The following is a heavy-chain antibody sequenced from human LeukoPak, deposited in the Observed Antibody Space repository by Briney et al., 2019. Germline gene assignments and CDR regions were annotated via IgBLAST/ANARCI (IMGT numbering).Heavy chain of an antibody. D-gene: IGHD4-17*01. CDR2: ISAYNGNT. V-gene: IGHV1-18*01. CDR3: ARVTQTDYDFDY. Sequence: ASVKVSCKASGYTFTSYSISWVRQAPGQGLVWMGWISAYNGNTDYAQKLQGRVTMTTDTSTSTAYMELRSLRSDDTAVYYCARVTQTDYDFDYWGQGTLVTVSS. J-gene: IGHJ4*02. CDR1: GYTFTSYS.